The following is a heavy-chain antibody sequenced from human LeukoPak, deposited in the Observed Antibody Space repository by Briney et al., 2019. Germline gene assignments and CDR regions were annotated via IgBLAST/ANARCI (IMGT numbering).Heavy chain of an antibody. CDR3: ARGAGVTIFGVVKSPLGY. Sequence: GGSLRLSCVASGFTFGDNFMSWIRQAPGKGLECLSYISGSGATIYYADSVKGRFTISRDNAKDSLYLQMNSLRAEDTAVYYCARGAGVTIFGVVKSPLGYWGQGTLVTVSS. CDR2: ISGSGATI. J-gene: IGHJ4*02. CDR1: GFTFGDNF. V-gene: IGHV3-11*04. D-gene: IGHD3-3*01.